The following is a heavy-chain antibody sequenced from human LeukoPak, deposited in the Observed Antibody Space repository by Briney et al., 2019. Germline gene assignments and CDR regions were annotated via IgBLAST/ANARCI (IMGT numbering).Heavy chain of an antibody. D-gene: IGHD6-19*01. J-gene: IGHJ4*02. CDR3: ARTKYSSGWYVVRSGDPFDY. V-gene: IGHV4-30-4*08. Sequence: SQTLSLTCTVSGGSISSGDYYWNWIRQPPGKGLEWIGYIYYSRSTYYHPSFKSRVTISVDTSKNQFSLRLSSVTAADTAVYYCARTKYSSGWYVVRSGDPFDYWGQGTLVTVSS. CDR1: GGSISSGDYY. CDR2: IYYSRST.